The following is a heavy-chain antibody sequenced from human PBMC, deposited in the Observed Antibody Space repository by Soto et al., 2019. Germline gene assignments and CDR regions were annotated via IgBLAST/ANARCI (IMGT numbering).Heavy chain of an antibody. D-gene: IGHD3-3*01. CDR1: GFTFSSYA. Sequence: GGSLRLSCAASGFTFSSYAMSWVRHAPGKGLEWVSAISGSGGSTYYTDSVKGRFTISRDNSKSTLYLQMNSLRAEDTALYYCAKGPTIFGVVIIPHYSYCMYVWGPGPTVTLSS. J-gene: IGHJ6*02. CDR2: ISGSGGST. V-gene: IGHV3-23*01. CDR3: AKGPTIFGVVIIPHYSYCMYV.